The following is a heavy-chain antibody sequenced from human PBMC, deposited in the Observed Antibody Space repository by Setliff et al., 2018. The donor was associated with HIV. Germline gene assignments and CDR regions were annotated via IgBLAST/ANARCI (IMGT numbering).Heavy chain of an antibody. CDR2: INHIGST. CDR1: GGSFSGYY. Sequence: SETLSLTCDVYGGSFSGYYWNWIRQPPGKGLEWIGEINHIGSTNYNPSLKSRVTIPVDTSKNQFSLKLSSVTAADTAVYYCARGHRLLFYESSGYYGYWGQGTLVTVSS. CDR3: ARGHRLLFYESSGYYGY. V-gene: IGHV4-34*01. D-gene: IGHD3-22*01. J-gene: IGHJ4*02.